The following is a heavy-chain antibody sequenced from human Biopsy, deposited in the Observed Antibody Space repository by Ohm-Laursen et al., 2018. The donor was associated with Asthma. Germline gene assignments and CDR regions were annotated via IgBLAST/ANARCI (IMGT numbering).Heavy chain of an antibody. CDR2: ISYDGSNK. CDR3: ARGKTWGRSYYFDY. V-gene: IGHV3-30-3*01. D-gene: IGHD6-6*01. J-gene: IGHJ4*02. CDR1: GFTFSSYA. Sequence: SLRLSCTASGFTFSSYAMYWVRQAPGKGLEWVALISYDGSNKYYADSVKGRFTISRDNSKDTLYLQVNSLRGDDTAVYYCARGKTWGRSYYFDYWGQGTLVTVSS.